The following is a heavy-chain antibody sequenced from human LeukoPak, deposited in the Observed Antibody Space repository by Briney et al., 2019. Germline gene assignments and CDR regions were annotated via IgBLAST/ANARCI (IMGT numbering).Heavy chain of an antibody. CDR1: GFTFSSYE. V-gene: IGHV3-48*03. D-gene: IGHD3-10*02. J-gene: IGHJ6*04. CDR2: ISSSGSTI. CDR3: SELGITMIGGV. Sequence: GGSLRLSCAASGFTFSSYEMNWVRQAPGKGLEWVSYISSSGSTIYYADSVKGRFTISRDNAKNSLYLQMNSLRAEDTAVYYCSELGITMIGGVWGKGTTVTISS.